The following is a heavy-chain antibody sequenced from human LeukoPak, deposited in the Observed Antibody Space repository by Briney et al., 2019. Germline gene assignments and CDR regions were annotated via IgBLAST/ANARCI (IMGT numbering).Heavy chain of an antibody. CDR3: ARGRGYSGSYFDY. CDR1: GGSFSGYY. V-gene: IGHV4-34*01. J-gene: IGHJ4*02. Sequence: SETLSLTCAVYGGSFSGYYWSWIRQPPGKGLEWIGEINHSGSTNYNPSLKSRVTISVDTSKNQFSLKLSSVTAADTAAYYCARGRGYSGSYFDYWGQGTLVTVSS. CDR2: INHSGST. D-gene: IGHD1-26*01.